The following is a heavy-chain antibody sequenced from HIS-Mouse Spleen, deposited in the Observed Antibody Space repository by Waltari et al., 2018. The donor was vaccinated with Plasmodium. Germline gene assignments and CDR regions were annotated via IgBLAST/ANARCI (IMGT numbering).Heavy chain of an antibody. J-gene: IGHJ3*02. Sequence: EVPLVESGEGFIQPGGSLRLACAASGFPVSSQHMSGVRQAPGKGLEWVSVIYSGGSTYYADSVKGRFTISRDNSKNTLYLQMNSLRAEDTAVYYCARGMKSSSSAFDIWGQGTMVTVSS. CDR3: ARGMKSSSSAFDI. V-gene: IGHV3-53*01. CDR2: IYSGGST. D-gene: IGHD6-6*01. CDR1: GFPVSSQH.